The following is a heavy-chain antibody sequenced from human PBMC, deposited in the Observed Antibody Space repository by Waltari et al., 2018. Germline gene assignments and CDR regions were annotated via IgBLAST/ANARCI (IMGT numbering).Heavy chain of an antibody. J-gene: IGHJ4*02. D-gene: IGHD6-13*01. CDR3: AKDSLSSQPRGYFDY. CDR1: GFTFISYG. V-gene: IGHV3-30*18. Sequence: QVQLVESGGGVVQPGRSLRLSCAASGFTFISYGMHWVRQAPGKGLEWVAVISYDGSNKYYADSVKGRFTISRDNSKNTLYLQMNSLRAEDTAVYYCAKDSLSSQPRGYFDYWGQGTLVTVSS. CDR2: ISYDGSNK.